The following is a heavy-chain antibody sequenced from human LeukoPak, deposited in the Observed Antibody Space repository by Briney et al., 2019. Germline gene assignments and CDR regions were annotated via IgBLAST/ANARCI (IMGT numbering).Heavy chain of an antibody. CDR1: GLIFSNTW. Sequence: GGSLRLSCAASGLIFSNTWLSWVRQAPGKGLEWLGRIKSKPAGGTIDYAAPIKGRFTISRDDSKKTVYLQMDSLQTEDTAVYYCTTDLREYYFGSWGQGTVVTVSS. V-gene: IGHV3-15*01. CDR2: IKSKPAGGTI. J-gene: IGHJ4*02. CDR3: TTDLREYYFGS.